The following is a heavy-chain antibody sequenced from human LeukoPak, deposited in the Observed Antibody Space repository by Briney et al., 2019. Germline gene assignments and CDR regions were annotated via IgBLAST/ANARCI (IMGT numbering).Heavy chain of an antibody. J-gene: IGHJ5*02. CDR3: ARTKEGLNWFDP. D-gene: IGHD2-8*01. CDR1: GGSISSYY. Sequence: SETLSLTCTVSGGSISSYYWSWIRQPPGKGLEWIGYIYYSGSTNYNPSLKSRVTISVDTSKNQFSLKLSSVTAADTAVYYCARTKEGLNWFDPWGQGTLVTVSS. CDR2: IYYSGST. V-gene: IGHV4-59*01.